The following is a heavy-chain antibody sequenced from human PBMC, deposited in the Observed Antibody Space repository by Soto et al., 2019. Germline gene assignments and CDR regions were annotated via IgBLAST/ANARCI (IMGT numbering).Heavy chain of an antibody. Sequence: LSLTCTVSGGSVSSGDYYWSWIRQPPGKGLEWIGIIYYSGDTYYNPSLAGRLTMSVDTSNQFSLTLRSVTAADTALYYCARNQPQRYCSGGTCRPAYGMDVWGQGTTVTVSS. CDR1: GGSVSSGDYY. CDR3: ARNQPQRYCSGGTCRPAYGMDV. J-gene: IGHJ6*02. D-gene: IGHD2-15*01. V-gene: IGHV4-39*01. CDR2: IYYSGDT.